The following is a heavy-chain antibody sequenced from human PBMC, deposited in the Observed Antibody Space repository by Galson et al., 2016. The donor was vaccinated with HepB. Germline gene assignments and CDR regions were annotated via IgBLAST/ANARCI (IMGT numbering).Heavy chain of an antibody. J-gene: IGHJ6*03. D-gene: IGHD6-13*01. CDR3: ARVPYSSSRLFLSRVNAYYYYMDV. CDR2: IYTDGST. V-gene: IGHV3-53*01. CDR1: GFTVSSNY. Sequence: SLRLSCAASGFTVSSNYMSWVRQAPGKGLEWLSVIYTDGSTYYADSVKGRFTISRVNSKNTLYLQMSSLRAEDTAVYYCARVPYSSSRLFLSRVNAYYYYMDVWGKGTTVTVSS.